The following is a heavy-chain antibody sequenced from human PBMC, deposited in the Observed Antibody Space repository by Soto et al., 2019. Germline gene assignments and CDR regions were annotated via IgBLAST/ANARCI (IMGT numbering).Heavy chain of an antibody. V-gene: IGHV4-39*01. D-gene: IGHD3-22*01. Sequence: SETLSLTCTVSGDSISSSNYFWGWIRQPPGKGLEWIGTIFYSGSTYYNPSLKSRVTLSIDTSKNQFSLKLNSVTAADTAVYYCVSPEGYYDSSGYTLDYWGQGTLVTVSS. J-gene: IGHJ4*02. CDR3: VSPEGYYDSSGYTLDY. CDR2: IFYSGST. CDR1: GDSISSSNYF.